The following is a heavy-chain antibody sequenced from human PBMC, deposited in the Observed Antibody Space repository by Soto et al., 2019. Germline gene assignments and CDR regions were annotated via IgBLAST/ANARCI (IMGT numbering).Heavy chain of an antibody. CDR1: GFTFSSYE. D-gene: IGHD2-2*01. CDR3: ARDKGYCSSTSCPYYYYYGMDV. CDR2: ISSSGSTI. V-gene: IGHV3-48*03. Sequence: GGSLRLSCAASGFTFSSYEMNWVRQAPGKGLEWVSYISSSGSTIYYADSVKGRFTISRDNAKNSLYLQMNSLRAEDTAVYYCARDKGYCSSTSCPYYYYYGMDVWGQGTTVTVSS. J-gene: IGHJ6*02.